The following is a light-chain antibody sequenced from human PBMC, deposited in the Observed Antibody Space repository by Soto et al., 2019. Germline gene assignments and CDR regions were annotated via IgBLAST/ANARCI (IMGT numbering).Light chain of an antibody. CDR3: LSHTGSMTL. J-gene: IGLJ3*02. CDR2: EVT. Sequence: QSALTQPASVSGSPGQSITISCTGASSDVGDYNYVSWYQEHPGQVPKLIIFEVTTRPSGVSDLFSGSRSGNTASLTISGLQAENEADYYCLSHTGSMTLFGGGTKLTVL. V-gene: IGLV2-14*01. CDR1: SSDVGDYNY.